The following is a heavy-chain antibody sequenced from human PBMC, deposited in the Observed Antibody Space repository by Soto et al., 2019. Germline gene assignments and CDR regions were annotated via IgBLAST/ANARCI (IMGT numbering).Heavy chain of an antibody. J-gene: IGHJ4*02. CDR2: IYYSGST. D-gene: IGHD4-17*01. CDR3: ARAYSDDYGDSQLDY. Sequence: QVQLQESGPGLVQPSETLSLTCTVSGVSITSYYWTWIRQPPGKGLEWIGYIYYSGSTNYNPSLKSRVTIAVDTSKYQFSLKLSSVTAADTAVYYCARAYSDDYGDSQLDYWGQGTLVTVSS. V-gene: IGHV4-59*01. CDR1: GVSITSYY.